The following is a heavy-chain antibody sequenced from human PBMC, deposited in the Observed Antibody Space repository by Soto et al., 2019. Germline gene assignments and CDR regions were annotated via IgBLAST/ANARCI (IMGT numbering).Heavy chain of an antibody. CDR2: ISAYNGNT. CDR1: GYTFTSYG. J-gene: IGHJ1*01. Sequence: ASVKVSCKASGYTFTSYGISWVRQAPGQGLEWMGWISAYNGNTNYAQKLQGRVTMTTDTSTSTAYMELRSLRSDDTAVYYCARVVAGTFAEYFQHWGQGTLVTVSS. CDR3: ARVVAGTFAEYFQH. V-gene: IGHV1-18*01. D-gene: IGHD6-19*01.